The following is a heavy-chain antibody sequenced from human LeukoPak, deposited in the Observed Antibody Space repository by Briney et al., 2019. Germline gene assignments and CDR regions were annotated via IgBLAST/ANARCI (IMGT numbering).Heavy chain of an antibody. Sequence: GGSLRLSCEASGFTFISDSMNWVRQAPGKGLEWVASISSSSNYIYYADSVKGRFTISRDNAKNSQYLQMNSLRAEDTAVYYCARFGDSLDYWGQGILVTVSS. D-gene: IGHD4-17*01. CDR3: ARFGDSLDY. CDR1: GFTFISDS. V-gene: IGHV3-21*01. J-gene: IGHJ4*02. CDR2: ISSSSNYI.